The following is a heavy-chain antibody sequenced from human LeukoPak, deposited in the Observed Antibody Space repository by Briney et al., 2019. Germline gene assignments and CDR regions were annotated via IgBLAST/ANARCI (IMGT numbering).Heavy chain of an antibody. CDR3: ARAELHYDILTGYYKPAEFDY. CDR1: GGTFSSYA. J-gene: IGHJ4*02. Sequence: ASVKVSCKASGGTFSSYAISWVRQAPGQGLEWMGWINPNSGGTNYAQEFQGRVTITRDTSASTAYMELSSLRSEDMAVYYCARAELHYDILTGYYKPAEFDYWGQGTLVTVSS. D-gene: IGHD3-9*01. CDR2: INPNSGGT. V-gene: IGHV1-8*03.